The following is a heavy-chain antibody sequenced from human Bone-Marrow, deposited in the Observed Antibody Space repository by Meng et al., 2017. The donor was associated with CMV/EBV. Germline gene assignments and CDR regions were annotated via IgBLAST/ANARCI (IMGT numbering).Heavy chain of an antibody. CDR3: ARLPSRYYYDSSGYYRSSY. CDR2: INHSGSN. Sequence: SETLSLTCAVYGGSFSGYYWSWIRQHPGKGLEWIGEINHSGSNNYNPSLKSRVTISVDTSKNQFSLKLSSVTAADTAVYYCARLPSRYYYDSSGYYRSSYWGQGTRVTGYS. CDR1: GGSFSGYY. V-gene: IGHV4-34*01. D-gene: IGHD3-22*01. J-gene: IGHJ4*02.